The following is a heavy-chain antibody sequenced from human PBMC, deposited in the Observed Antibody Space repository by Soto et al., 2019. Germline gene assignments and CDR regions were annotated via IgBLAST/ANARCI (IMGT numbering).Heavy chain of an antibody. J-gene: IGHJ3*02. D-gene: IGHD3-22*01. CDR3: ARDRYYESSGYYTDAFDI. CDR1: GFTFSSYA. Sequence: PGGSLRLSCAASGFTFSSYAMSWVRQAPGKGLEWVSYIDTSSGTKFYADSVKGRFTISRDNAKNSLFLQMNSLSDEDTAVYYCARDRYYESSGYYTDAFDIWGQGTMVTVSS. CDR2: IDTSSGTK. V-gene: IGHV3-48*02.